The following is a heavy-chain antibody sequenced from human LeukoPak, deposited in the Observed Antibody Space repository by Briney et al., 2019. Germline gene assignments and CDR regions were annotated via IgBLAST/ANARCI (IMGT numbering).Heavy chain of an antibody. V-gene: IGHV1-18*01. CDR1: GYTFSSYA. CDR2: INVYNGNR. J-gene: IGHJ1*01. CDR3: AKDRRLRFLEWSSIGYFQH. D-gene: IGHD3-3*01. Sequence: ASVKVSCKASGYTFSSYAISWVRQAPGQGLEWMGWINVYNGNRNYAQNLQDRVTMTTDTSTSTAYMELRSLRSDDTAVYYCAKDRRLRFLEWSSIGYFQHWGQGTLVAVSS.